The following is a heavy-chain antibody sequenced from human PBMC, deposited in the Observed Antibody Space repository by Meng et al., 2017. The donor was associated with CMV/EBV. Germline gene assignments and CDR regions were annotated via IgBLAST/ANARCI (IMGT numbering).Heavy chain of an antibody. CDR2: INPNSGGT. CDR1: GYTFTGYY. D-gene: IGHD2-2*01. J-gene: IGHJ6*02. V-gene: IGHV1-2*02. CDR3: ARDLHDCSSTSCYRYYYYYYGMDV. Sequence: ASVKVSCKASGYTFTGYYMHWVRQAPGQGLEWMGWINPNSGGTNYAQKFRGRVTMTRDTSISTAYMELSRLRSDDTAVYYCARDLHDCSSTSCYRYYYYYYGMDVWGQGTTVTVSS.